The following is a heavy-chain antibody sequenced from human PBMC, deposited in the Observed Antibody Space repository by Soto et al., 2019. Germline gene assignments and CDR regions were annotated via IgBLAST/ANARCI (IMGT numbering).Heavy chain of an antibody. J-gene: IGHJ4*02. CDR2: ISYGGGTK. Sequence: PGGSLRLSCAASEFTFSNYAMSWVRQAPGKGLEWVSAISYGGGTKYYADSVKGRFTISRDNAKNSLYLQMNSLRAEDTAVYYCARDWGDYEGLAPYSFDHWGQGTLVTVSS. V-gene: IGHV3-23*01. CDR3: ARDWGDYEGLAPYSFDH. D-gene: IGHD4-17*01. CDR1: EFTFSNYA.